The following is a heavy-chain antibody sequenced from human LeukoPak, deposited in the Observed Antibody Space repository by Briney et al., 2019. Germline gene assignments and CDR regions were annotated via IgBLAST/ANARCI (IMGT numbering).Heavy chain of an antibody. Sequence: GGSLRLSCAASGFTVSSNYMSWVRQAPGKGLEWVSAISGSGGSTYYADSVKGRFTISRDNSKNTLYLQMNSLRAEDTAVYYCAKDHRGSGYYYDRSEYFQHWGQGTLVTVSS. V-gene: IGHV3-23*01. CDR3: AKDHRGSGYYYDRSEYFQH. CDR2: ISGSGGST. CDR1: GFTVSSNY. D-gene: IGHD3-22*01. J-gene: IGHJ1*01.